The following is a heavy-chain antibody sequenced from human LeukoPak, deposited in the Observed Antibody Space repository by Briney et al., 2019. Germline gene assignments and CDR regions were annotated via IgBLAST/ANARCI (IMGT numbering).Heavy chain of an antibody. Sequence: ASVKVSCKASGYTFTSYYMHWVRQAPGQGLEWMGIINPSGGSTSYAQKFQGRVTMTRDTSTSTVYMELSSLRSEDTAVYYCARDLSGVVGATTNFDYWGQGTLVTVSS. CDR1: GYTFTSYY. CDR3: ARDLSGVVGATTNFDY. D-gene: IGHD1-26*01. V-gene: IGHV1-46*01. J-gene: IGHJ4*02. CDR2: INPSGGST.